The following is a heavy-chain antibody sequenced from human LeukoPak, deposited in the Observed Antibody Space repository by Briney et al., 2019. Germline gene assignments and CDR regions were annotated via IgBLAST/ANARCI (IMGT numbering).Heavy chain of an antibody. Sequence: PGGSLRLSCAASGFTFSSYSMNWVRQAPGKGLEWVSYISSSSSTIYYADSVKGRFTISRDNAKNSLYLQMNSLRAEDTAVYYCARDSSDSSSNYDYWGQGTLVTVSS. D-gene: IGHD6-6*01. CDR3: ARDSSDSSSNYDY. V-gene: IGHV3-48*04. CDR1: GFTFSSYS. CDR2: ISSSSSTI. J-gene: IGHJ4*02.